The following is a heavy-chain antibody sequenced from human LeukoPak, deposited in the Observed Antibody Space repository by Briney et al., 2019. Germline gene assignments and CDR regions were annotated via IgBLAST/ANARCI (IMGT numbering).Heavy chain of an antibody. Sequence: GGSLRLSCAASGFTFSSYWMSWVRQAPGKGLQSVAYISQDVSHKYYVDSVKGRFTISRDNAKNSLHLEMNSLGAEDTALYYCARVGYNGWNFENWGQGTLVTVSS. CDR1: GFTFSSYW. J-gene: IGHJ4*02. CDR2: ISQDVSHK. CDR3: ARVGYNGWNFEN. V-gene: IGHV3-7*01. D-gene: IGHD5-12*01.